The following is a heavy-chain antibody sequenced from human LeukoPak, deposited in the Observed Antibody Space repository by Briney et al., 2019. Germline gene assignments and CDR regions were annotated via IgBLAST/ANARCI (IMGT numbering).Heavy chain of an antibody. CDR2: ISGSGGST. CDR3: AKAPYSSSLEAFDY. V-gene: IGHV3-23*01. D-gene: IGHD6-13*01. Sequence: GGSLRLSCAASGFSFSNAWMSWVRQAPGKGLEWVSAISGSGGSTYYADSVKGRFTISRDNSKNTLYLQMNSLRAEDTAVYYCAKAPYSSSLEAFDYWGQGTLVTVSS. J-gene: IGHJ4*02. CDR1: GFSFSNAW.